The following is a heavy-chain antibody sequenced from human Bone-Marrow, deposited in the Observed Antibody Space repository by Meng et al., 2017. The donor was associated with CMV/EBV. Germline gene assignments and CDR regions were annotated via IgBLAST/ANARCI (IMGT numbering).Heavy chain of an antibody. J-gene: IGHJ4*02. V-gene: IGHV3-30-3*01. D-gene: IGHD3-3*01. CDR1: GFTFSSYA. CDR2: ISYDGSNK. Sequence: SCKASGFTFSSYAMHWVRQAPGKGLEWVAVISYDGSNKYYADSVKGRFTISRDNSKNTLYLQMNSLRAEDTAVYYCARAFSFGVVDYWGQGTLVTVSS. CDR3: ARAFSFGVVDY.